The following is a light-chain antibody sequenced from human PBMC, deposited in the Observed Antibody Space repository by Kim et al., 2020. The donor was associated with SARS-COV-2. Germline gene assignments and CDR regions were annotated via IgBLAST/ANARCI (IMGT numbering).Light chain of an antibody. CDR3: QQSNDWPPLT. V-gene: IGKV3-15*01. CDR2: DAT. J-gene: IGKJ1*01. Sequence: SPGERPTLSGRASQTINNQLVWYQQKPGQAPRLLLYDATTRATGVPARFIGSGSETDFTLTISSLQSEDFAVYYCQQSNDWPPLTFGQGTKVDIK. CDR1: QTINNQ.